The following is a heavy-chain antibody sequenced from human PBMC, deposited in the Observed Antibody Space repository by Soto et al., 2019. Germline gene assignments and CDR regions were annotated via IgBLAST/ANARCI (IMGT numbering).Heavy chain of an antibody. Sequence: GGSLRLSCGASGFTFSGYWMHWVRQAPGKGLVWVSRINSDGSSTSYADSVKGRFTISRDNAKNTLYLQMNSLRAEDTAVYYCARDWLAAAGCFDYWGQGTLVTVSS. CDR2: INSDGSST. CDR3: ARDWLAAAGCFDY. D-gene: IGHD6-13*01. V-gene: IGHV3-74*01. J-gene: IGHJ4*02. CDR1: GFTFSGYW.